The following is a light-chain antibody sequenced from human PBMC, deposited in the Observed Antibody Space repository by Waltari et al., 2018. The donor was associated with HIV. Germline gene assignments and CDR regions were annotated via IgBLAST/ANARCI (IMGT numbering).Light chain of an antibody. Sequence: QSALTQPASVSGSPGQSITISCTGTSSDGGGNNYVSWYQQHPGKAPKLMIYEVSNRPSGVSNRFSGSKSGNTASLTISGLQAEDEADYYCSSYTSSSTQVVFGGGTKLTVL. V-gene: IGLV2-14*01. CDR3: SSYTSSSTQVV. CDR1: SSDGGGNNY. J-gene: IGLJ3*02. CDR2: EVS.